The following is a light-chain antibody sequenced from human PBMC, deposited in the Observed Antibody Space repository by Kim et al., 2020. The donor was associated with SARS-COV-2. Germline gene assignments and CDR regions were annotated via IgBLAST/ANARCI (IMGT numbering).Light chain of an antibody. J-gene: IGLJ1*01. CDR1: SSDVGGYNY. Sequence: QSALTQPRSVSGSPGQSVTISCTGTSSDVGGYNYVSWYQQHPGKAPKHMIYDVNKRPSGVPDHFSGSKSGNTASLTISGLQDEDEADYYCCSYAGISPSYVFGTGTKVTVL. CDR2: DVN. V-gene: IGLV2-11*01. CDR3: CSYAGISPSYV.